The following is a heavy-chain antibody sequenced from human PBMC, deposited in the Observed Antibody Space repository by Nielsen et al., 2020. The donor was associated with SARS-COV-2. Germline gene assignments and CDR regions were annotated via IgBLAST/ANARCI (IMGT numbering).Heavy chain of an antibody. Sequence: GGSLRLSCAASGFTFSSYGMHWVRQAPGKGLERVAVISYDGSNKYYADSVKGRFTISRDNSKNTLYLQMNSLRAEDTAVYYCAKGQVLLWFGELLPQSDYGMDVWGQGTTVTVSS. CDR3: AKGQVLLWFGELLPQSDYGMDV. V-gene: IGHV3-30*18. CDR2: ISYDGSNK. J-gene: IGHJ6*02. CDR1: GFTFSSYG. D-gene: IGHD3-10*01.